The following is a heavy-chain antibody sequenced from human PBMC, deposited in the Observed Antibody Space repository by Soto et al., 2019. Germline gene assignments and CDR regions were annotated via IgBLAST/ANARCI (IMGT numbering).Heavy chain of an antibody. CDR1: GGSISSYY. D-gene: IGHD3-16*02. CDR2: IYYSGST. Sequence: PSETLSLTCTVSGGSISSYYWSWIRQPPGKGLEWIGYIYYSGSTNYNPSLKSRVTISVDTSKNQFSLELSSVAAADTAVYYCARVRHDYVWGSYRQYFDYWGQGTLVTVSS. V-gene: IGHV4-59*01. CDR3: ARVRHDYVWGSYRQYFDY. J-gene: IGHJ4*02.